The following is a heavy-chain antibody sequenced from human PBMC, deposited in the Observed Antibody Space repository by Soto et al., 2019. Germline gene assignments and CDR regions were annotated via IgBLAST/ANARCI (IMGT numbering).Heavy chain of an antibody. J-gene: IGHJ6*03. D-gene: IGHD3-9*01. CDR3: VRDFGRYFRSGYMDV. Sequence: EVRLVESGGGLVKPGGSLRLSCAASGFTFSAFSMNWVRQAPGKGLEWLSSINGDSTYIYYGDSLRGRSTISRDNAKDSLYLPIDSLRAEDTAVYYCVRDFGRYFRSGYMDVWGDGATVIVS. CDR2: INGDSTYI. V-gene: IGHV3-21*02. CDR1: GFTFSAFS.